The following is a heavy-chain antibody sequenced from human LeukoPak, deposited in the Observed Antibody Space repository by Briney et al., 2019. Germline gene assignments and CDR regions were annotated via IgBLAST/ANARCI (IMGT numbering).Heavy chain of an antibody. Sequence: GGSLRLSCAASGFTFSSHAMSWVRQAPGKGLEWVSAISGSGGSTYYADSVEGRFTISRDNSKNTLYLQMNSLRAEDTAVYYCAKDPGPYCSSTSCYVDYWGQGTLVTVSS. V-gene: IGHV3-23*01. CDR1: GFTFSSHA. CDR3: AKDPGPYCSSTSCYVDY. D-gene: IGHD2-2*01. J-gene: IGHJ4*02. CDR2: ISGSGGST.